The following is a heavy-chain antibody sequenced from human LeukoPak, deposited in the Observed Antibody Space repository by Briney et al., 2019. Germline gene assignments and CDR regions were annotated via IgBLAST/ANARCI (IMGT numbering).Heavy chain of an antibody. V-gene: IGHV3-23*01. CDR3: ARRQFLADIYYYYGLDV. D-gene: IGHD3-3*01. CDR1: GFTFSSYA. Sequence: GGSLRLSCEASGFTFSSYAMSWVRQAPGKGLEWVSGISVSGDSTYYADSVKGRFTISRDNSKNTLYLQMNSLRAEDTAVYYCARRQFLADIYYYYGLDVWGQGTTVTVSS. CDR2: ISVSGDST. J-gene: IGHJ6*02.